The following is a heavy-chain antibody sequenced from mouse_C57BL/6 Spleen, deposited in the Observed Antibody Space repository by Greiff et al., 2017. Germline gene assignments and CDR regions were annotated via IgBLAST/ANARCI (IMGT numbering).Heavy chain of an antibody. CDR3: AVRWYFDV. CDR1: GYSITSGYY. J-gene: IGHJ1*03. V-gene: IGHV3-6*01. Sequence: EVKLQESGPGLVKPSQSLSLTCSVTGYSITSGYYWNWIRQFPGNKLEWMGYISYDGSNNYNPSLKNRISITRDTSKNQFFLKLNSVTTEDTATYYCAVRWYFDVWGTGTTVTVSS. CDR2: ISYDGSN.